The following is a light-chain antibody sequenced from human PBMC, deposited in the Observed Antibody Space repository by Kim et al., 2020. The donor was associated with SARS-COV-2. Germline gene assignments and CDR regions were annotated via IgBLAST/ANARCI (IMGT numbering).Light chain of an antibody. Sequence: AVSPGERATLSCSARQSVSSNVAWYQQKPGQAPRLLIDGASTRATGIPARFSGSGSGTEFTLTISSLQSEDFAVYYCQQYNNWWTFGQGTKVDIK. CDR1: QSVSSN. J-gene: IGKJ1*01. CDR2: GAS. V-gene: IGKV3-15*01. CDR3: QQYNNWWT.